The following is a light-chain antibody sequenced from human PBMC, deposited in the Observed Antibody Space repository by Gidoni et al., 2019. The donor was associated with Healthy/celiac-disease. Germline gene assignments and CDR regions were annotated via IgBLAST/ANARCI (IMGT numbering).Light chain of an antibody. V-gene: IGLV2-23*01. CDR3: CSYAGSSFG. CDR1: SSDVGSYNL. Sequence: SALTQPAPGFGSPGPSITIACTGTSSDVGSYNLVSWYQQHPGKAPKLMIYEGSKRPSGVSNRFSGYKSGNTASLTISGLQAEDEADYYCCSYAGSSFGFGTGTKVTVL. CDR2: EGS. J-gene: IGLJ1*01.